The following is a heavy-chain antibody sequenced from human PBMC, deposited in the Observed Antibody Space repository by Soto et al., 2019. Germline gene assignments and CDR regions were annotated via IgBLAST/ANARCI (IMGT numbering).Heavy chain of an antibody. Sequence: GASVKVSCKASGYTFTSYYMHWVRQAPGQGLEWMGIINPSGGSTSYAQKFQGKVTMTRDTSTSTVYMELSSLRSEDTAVYYCARDHTDYSSGPEGLDYWGQGTLVTVSS. D-gene: IGHD6-19*01. J-gene: IGHJ4*02. V-gene: IGHV1-46*01. CDR1: GYTFTSYY. CDR3: ARDHTDYSSGPEGLDY. CDR2: INPSGGST.